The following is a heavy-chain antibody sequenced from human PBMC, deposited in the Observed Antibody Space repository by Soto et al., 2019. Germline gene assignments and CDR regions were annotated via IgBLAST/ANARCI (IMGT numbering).Heavy chain of an antibody. Sequence: QVQLVESGGGVVQPGRSLRLSWAASGFTLSSYGMHWVRQAPGKGLEWVAVISYDGSNKYYADSVKDRFTISRDNSKNTLYLQMNSLRAEDSAVYYCANIPYSWNGADAFDIWGQGTLVTVSS. D-gene: IGHD1-1*01. V-gene: IGHV3-30*18. CDR2: ISYDGSNK. CDR3: ANIPYSWNGADAFDI. J-gene: IGHJ3*02. CDR1: GFTLSSYG.